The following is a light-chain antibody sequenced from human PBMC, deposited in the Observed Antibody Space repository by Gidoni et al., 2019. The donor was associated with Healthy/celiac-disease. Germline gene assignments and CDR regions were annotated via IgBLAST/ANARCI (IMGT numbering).Light chain of an antibody. J-gene: IGKJ4*01. CDR2: DAS. CDR3: QQRSNWPPLT. V-gene: IGKV3-11*01. Sequence: EIVLTQSPATLSLSPGERATLSCRASQSVSSYLAWYQQKPGQAPRLLIYDASNRATGIPARFSGSGSGTDFTLTTSSLEPEDFVVYYCQQRSNWPPLTFGGGTKVEIK. CDR1: QSVSSY.